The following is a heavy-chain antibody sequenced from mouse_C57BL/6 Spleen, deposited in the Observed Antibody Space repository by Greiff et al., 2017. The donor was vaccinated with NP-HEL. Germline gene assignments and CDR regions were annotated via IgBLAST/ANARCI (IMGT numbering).Heavy chain of an antibody. V-gene: IGHV1-78*01. D-gene: IGHD4-1*01. CDR2: IYPRDGST. CDR3: ARFLTLFDY. J-gene: IGHJ2*01. CDR1: GYTFTDHT. Sequence: QVQLQQSDAELVKPGASVTISCKVSGYTFTDHTIHWMKQRPDQGLEWIGYIYPRDGSTTSNEKFKGKATLTADKSTSTADMQLHSLTSAASAVYFCARFLTLFDYWGQGTTLTVSS.